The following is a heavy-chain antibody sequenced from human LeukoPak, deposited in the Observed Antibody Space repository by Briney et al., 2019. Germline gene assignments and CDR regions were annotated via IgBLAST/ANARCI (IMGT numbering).Heavy chain of an antibody. CDR2: ISGSGGST. CDR3: AKDPVGSGSYYNWNYFDY. D-gene: IGHD3-10*01. Sequence: PGGSLRLSCAASGFTFSSYAMSWVRQAPGKGLEWVSAISGSGGSTYYADSVKGRFTISRDNSKNTLYLQMNSLRAEDTAIYYCAKDPVGSGSYYNWNYFDYWGQGTLVTVSS. CDR1: GFTFSSYA. J-gene: IGHJ4*02. V-gene: IGHV3-23*01.